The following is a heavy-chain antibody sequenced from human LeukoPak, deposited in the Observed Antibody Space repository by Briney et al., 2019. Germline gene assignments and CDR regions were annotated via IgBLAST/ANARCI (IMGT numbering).Heavy chain of an antibody. CDR2: INPNSGGI. CDR3: AREGGGDTSLYYYGSLDY. J-gene: IGHJ4*02. D-gene: IGHD3-22*01. Sequence: ASVKVSCKASGYTFTDYYIDLVRHAPGQGIEWMGWINPNSGGIKYAQKFPGRVTMTRDTSITKVYMDLSRLRADDTAGVYCAREGGGDTSLYYYGSLDYWGQGTLVTASS. V-gene: IGHV1-2*02. CDR1: GYTFTDYY.